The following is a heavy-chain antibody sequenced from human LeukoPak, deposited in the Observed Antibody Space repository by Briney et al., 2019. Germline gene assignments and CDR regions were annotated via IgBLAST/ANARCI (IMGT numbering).Heavy chain of an antibody. J-gene: IGHJ5*02. CDR3: ASGRRGSSGWPRNWFGP. CDR2: INHSGST. Sequence: PSETLSLTCAVYGGSFSGYYWSWIRQPPGEGLEWIGEINHSGSTNYNPSLKSRVTISVDTSKNQFSLKLSSVTAADTAVYYCASGRRGSSGWPRNWFGPWGQGTLVTVSS. V-gene: IGHV4-34*01. CDR1: GGSFSGYY. D-gene: IGHD6-19*01.